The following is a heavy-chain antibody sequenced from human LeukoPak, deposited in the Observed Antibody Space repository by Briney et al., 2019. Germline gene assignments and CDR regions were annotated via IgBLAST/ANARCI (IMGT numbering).Heavy chain of an antibody. CDR1: GFTFSSYA. D-gene: IGHD3-22*01. J-gene: IGHJ4*02. CDR2: ISSNGGST. CDR3: ATLKGGYYYDSSGYYFDY. V-gene: IGHV3-64*01. Sequence: TGGSLRLSCAASGFTFSSYAMHWVRQAPGKGLEYVSGISSNGGSTYYANSVKGRFTISRDNSKNTLYLQMGSLRDEDMAVYYCATLKGGYYYDSSGYYFDYWGQGTLVTVSP.